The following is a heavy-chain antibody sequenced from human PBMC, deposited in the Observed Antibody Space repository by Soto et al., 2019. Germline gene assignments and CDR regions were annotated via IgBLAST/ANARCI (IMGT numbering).Heavy chain of an antibody. J-gene: IGHJ4*02. CDR2: VNNGGGGT. D-gene: IGHD3-10*01. CDR3: AKERLGRGIDY. Sequence: EVLLLDSGGGLVQPGGSLRLSCAASGFTFSNYAMTWVRQAPGKGPEWISTVNNGGGGTYYADSVKGRFTISRDNSKNTLYLQVSSLRAEDTAVYYWAKERLGRGIDYWGQGILVTFSS. V-gene: IGHV3-23*01. CDR1: GFTFSNYA.